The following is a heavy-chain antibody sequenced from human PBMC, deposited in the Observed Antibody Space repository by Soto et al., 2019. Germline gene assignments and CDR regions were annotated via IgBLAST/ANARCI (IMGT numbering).Heavy chain of an antibody. V-gene: IGHV3-74*01. Sequence: VQLVESGGDLVQPGGSLRLSCAASGFTFSSHWMHWLRRVPGKGLVWVSHINTDGGITGYADSVKGRFTISRDNAKNTLYLQMNGLRVEDTSVYYCTREAGYCSRTSCYRRAFDSWGQGTMVTVSS. CDR1: GFTFSSHW. D-gene: IGHD2-2*01. CDR3: TREAGYCSRTSCYRRAFDS. CDR2: INTDGGIT. J-gene: IGHJ3*02.